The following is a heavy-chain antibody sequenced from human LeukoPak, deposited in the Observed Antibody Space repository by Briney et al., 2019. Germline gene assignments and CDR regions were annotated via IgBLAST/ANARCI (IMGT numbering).Heavy chain of an antibody. V-gene: IGHV3-23*01. CDR2: ISGSGGST. J-gene: IGHJ4*02. D-gene: IGHD3-16*01. Sequence: PGGSLRLSCAASGFTFSSYGMSWVRQAPGKGLEWVSAISGSGGSTYYADSVKGRFTISRDNSKNTLYLQMNSLGAEDTAVYYCAKDLRLGGRYWGQGTLVTVSS. CDR3: AKDLRLGGRY. CDR1: GFTFSSYG.